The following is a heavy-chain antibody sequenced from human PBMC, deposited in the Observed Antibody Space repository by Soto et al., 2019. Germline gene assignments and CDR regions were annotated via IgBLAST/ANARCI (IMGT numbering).Heavy chain of an antibody. D-gene: IGHD6-13*01. Sequence: SLRLSCTVSGFDFGDYYMSWIRQAPGKGLEWVSYIDSGDGTTYYTDSVKGRFTISRDNAKKTVYLQMSSLRVEDTALYYCVRPYYSSSWFPFDRWGQGTLVTVSS. CDR1: GFDFGDYY. CDR3: VRPYYSSSWFPFDR. V-gene: IGHV3-11*01. J-gene: IGHJ4*02. CDR2: IDSGDGTT.